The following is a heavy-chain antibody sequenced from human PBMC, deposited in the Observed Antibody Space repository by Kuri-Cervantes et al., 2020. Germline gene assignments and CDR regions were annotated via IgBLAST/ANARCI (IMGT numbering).Heavy chain of an antibody. D-gene: IGHD2-15*01. Sequence: SETLSLTCTVSGGSISSGDYYWSWIRQPPGKGLEWIGYIYYSGSTYYNPSLKSRVTISVDTSKNQFSLKLSSVTAADTAVYYCARGLSTEYCRGGSCYSAFWFDPWGQGTLVTVSS. CDR3: ARGLSTEYCRGGSCYSAFWFDP. V-gene: IGHV4-30-4*01. CDR1: GGSISSGDYY. CDR2: IYYSGST. J-gene: IGHJ5*02.